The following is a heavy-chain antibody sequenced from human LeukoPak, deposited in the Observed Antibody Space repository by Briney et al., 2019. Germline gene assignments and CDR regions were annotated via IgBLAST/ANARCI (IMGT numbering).Heavy chain of an antibody. CDR1: GVPVSDGRYY. CDR2: KYYSGSA. CDR3: ATPYCSSISCLDVFNM. V-gene: IGHV4-31*03. J-gene: IGHJ3*02. D-gene: IGHD2-2*01. Sequence: SQTLSLTCSVPGVPVSDGRYYWTWIRQYPGKGLEWIGYKYYSGSAKYNPSLKSRLTISIDTSKNQFSLQLSSVTAADTATYYCATPYCSSISCLDVFNMWGQGTGVTVSS.